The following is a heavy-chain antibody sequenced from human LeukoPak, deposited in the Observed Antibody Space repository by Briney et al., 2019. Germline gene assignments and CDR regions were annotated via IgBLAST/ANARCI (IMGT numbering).Heavy chain of an antibody. D-gene: IGHD6-19*01. CDR3: ARVKRYSSGWYFGY. CDR1: GYTFTSYG. V-gene: IGHV1-18*01. J-gene: IGHJ4*02. Sequence: ASVKVSCKASGYTFTSYGISWVRQAPGQGLEWMGWISAYNGNTKYAQKLQGRVTMTTDTSTSTAYMELRSLRSDDTAVYYCARVKRYSSGWYFGYWGQGTLVTVSS. CDR2: ISAYNGNT.